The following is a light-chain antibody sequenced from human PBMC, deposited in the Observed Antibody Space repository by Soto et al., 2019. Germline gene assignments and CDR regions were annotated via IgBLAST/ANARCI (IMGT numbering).Light chain of an antibody. V-gene: IGKV3-20*01. CDR3: HQYGGSPQT. J-gene: IGKJ1*01. Sequence: DIVLTESPGTLSKSPGERATLSCRASQSVSNYLAWYQRKPGQAPRLLIYGATSRATGIPDRVSGSGSGTDFTLTISRLEPEDFAVYYCHQYGGSPQTFGQGTKVDIK. CDR2: GAT. CDR1: QSVSNY.